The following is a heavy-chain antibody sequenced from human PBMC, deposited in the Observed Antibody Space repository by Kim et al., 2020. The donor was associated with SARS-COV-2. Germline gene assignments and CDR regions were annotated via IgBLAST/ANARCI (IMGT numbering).Heavy chain of an antibody. D-gene: IGHD6-19*01. CDR3: ARDSSIAVAGTRNFDY. Sequence: SLKRRVAISVDTAKNQFSLMLSSVTAADTAVYYCARDSSIAVAGTRNFDYWGQGTLVTVSS. J-gene: IGHJ4*02. V-gene: IGHV4-39*07.